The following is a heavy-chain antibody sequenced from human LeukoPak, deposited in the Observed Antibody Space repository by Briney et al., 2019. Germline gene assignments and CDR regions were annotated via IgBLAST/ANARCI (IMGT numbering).Heavy chain of an antibody. V-gene: IGHV4-34*01. CDR1: GGSFSGYY. J-gene: IGHJ6*02. D-gene: IGHD2-15*01. CDR2: INHSGST. CDR3: ARVWVVAATGFYYYYGMDV. Sequence: PSETLSLTCAVYGGSFSGYYWSWIRQPPGKGLEWIGEINHSGSTNYNPSLKSRVTISVDTSKNQFSLKLSSVTAADTAVYYCARVWVVAATGFYYYYGMDVWGQGTTVTVSS.